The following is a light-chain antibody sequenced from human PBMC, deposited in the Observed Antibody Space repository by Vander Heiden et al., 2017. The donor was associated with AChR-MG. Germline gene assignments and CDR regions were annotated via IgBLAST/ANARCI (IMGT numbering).Light chain of an antibody. CDR2: RNN. CDR3: AAWDDSLSGLWV. V-gene: IGLV1-47*01. Sequence: QPVLTQPPSASGTPGQRVTISCSGSSSNIGNNFVYWYQQVPGTAPKLLIYRNNQRPSGVPDRFSGSKSGTSASLAISGLQSEDEADYHCAAWDDSLSGLWVFGGGTKVTVL. CDR1: SSNIGNNF. J-gene: IGLJ3*02.